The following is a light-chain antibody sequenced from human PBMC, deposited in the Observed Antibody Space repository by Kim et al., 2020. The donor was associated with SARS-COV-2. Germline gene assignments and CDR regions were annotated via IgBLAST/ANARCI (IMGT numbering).Light chain of an antibody. CDR1: DLGHKY. CDR2: QDN. J-gene: IGLJ2*01. V-gene: IGLV3-1*01. Sequence: SYELTQPPSVSVSPGQTASITCSGDDLGHKYTSWYQQKSGQSPVLVIYQDNKRPSGIPERFSGSSSGNTATLTISGTQPMDEADYYCQTWDSSRGVFGGGTQLTGL. CDR3: QTWDSSRGV.